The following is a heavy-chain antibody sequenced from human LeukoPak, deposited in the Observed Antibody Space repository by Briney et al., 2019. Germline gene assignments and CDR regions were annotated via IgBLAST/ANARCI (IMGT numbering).Heavy chain of an antibody. Sequence: PGGSLRLSCAASGFTFSSYSMNWVRQAPGKGLEWVSYISSSSSTIYYADSVKGRFTISRDNAKNSLYLQMNRLRAEDTAVYYCARNRHGYSGYDHVYYFDYWGQGTLVTVSS. V-gene: IGHV3-48*04. CDR3: ARNRHGYSGYDHVYYFDY. CDR2: ISSSSSTI. D-gene: IGHD5-12*01. J-gene: IGHJ4*02. CDR1: GFTFSSYS.